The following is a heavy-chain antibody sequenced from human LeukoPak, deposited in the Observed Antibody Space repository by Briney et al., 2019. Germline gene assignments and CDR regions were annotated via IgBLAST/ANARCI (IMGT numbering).Heavy chain of an antibody. CDR3: ANLAYYYDSSGPKTSDY. V-gene: IGHV3-23*01. D-gene: IGHD3-22*01. Sequence: PGGSLRLSCAASGFTFSSYAMSWVRQAPGKGLEWVSAISGSGGSTYYADSVKGWFTISRDNSKNTLYLQMNSLRAEDTAVYYCANLAYYYDSSGPKTSDYWGQGTLVTVSS. J-gene: IGHJ4*02. CDR1: GFTFSSYA. CDR2: ISGSGGST.